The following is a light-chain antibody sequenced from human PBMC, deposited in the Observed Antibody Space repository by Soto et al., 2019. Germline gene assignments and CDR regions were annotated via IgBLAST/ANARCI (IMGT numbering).Light chain of an antibody. CDR3: SSFAGGNNLL. Sequence: QSVLTQPPSASGSHGQSVTISCTGTSSDVGGYNFVSWYQQHPGKAPKLLIYEVSKRPSGVPDRFSGSKSDNTASLTGSGLQAEDEADYYCSSFAGGNNLLFGGGTKLTVL. CDR2: EVS. J-gene: IGLJ2*01. V-gene: IGLV2-8*01. CDR1: SSDVGGYNF.